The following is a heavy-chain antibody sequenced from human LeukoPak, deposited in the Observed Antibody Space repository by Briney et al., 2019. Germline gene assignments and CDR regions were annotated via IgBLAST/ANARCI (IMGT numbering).Heavy chain of an antibody. CDR2: IIPILGIA. J-gene: IGHJ4*02. Sequence: SVKVSCKASGGTVSSYAISWVRQAPGQGLEWMGRIIPILGIANYAQKFQGRVTITADKSTSTAYMELSSLRSEDTAVYYCATPGEMANSYRAFDYWGQGTLVTVSS. CDR3: ATPGEMANSYRAFDY. D-gene: IGHD5-24*01. CDR1: GGTVSSYA. V-gene: IGHV1-69*04.